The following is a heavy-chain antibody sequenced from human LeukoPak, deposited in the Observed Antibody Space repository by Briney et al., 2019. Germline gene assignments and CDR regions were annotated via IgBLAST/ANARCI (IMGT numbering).Heavy chain of an antibody. CDR2: INHSGST. V-gene: IGHV4-34*01. CDR1: GGSFSGYY. Sequence: PSETLSLTRAVWGGSFSGYYWSWIRQPPGKGREWIGEINHSGSTNYNPSLKSRVTISVDTSKNQFSLTLSSVTAADPAVYYCARGTYYYDSSGQGYFDYWGQGTLVTVSS. CDR3: ARGTYYYDSSGQGYFDY. J-gene: IGHJ4*02. D-gene: IGHD3-22*01.